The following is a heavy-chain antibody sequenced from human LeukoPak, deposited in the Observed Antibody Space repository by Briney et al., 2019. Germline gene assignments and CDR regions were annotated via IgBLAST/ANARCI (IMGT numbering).Heavy chain of an antibody. CDR3: AGRYCSSTSCPFDY. J-gene: IGHJ4*02. D-gene: IGHD2-2*01. Sequence: SVKVSCKASGGTFSSYAISWERQAPGQGLEWMGGIIPIFGTANYAQKFQGRVTITTDESTSTAYMELSSLRSEDTAVYYCAGRYCSSTSCPFDYWGQGTLVTVSS. CDR2: IIPIFGTA. CDR1: GGTFSSYA. V-gene: IGHV1-69*05.